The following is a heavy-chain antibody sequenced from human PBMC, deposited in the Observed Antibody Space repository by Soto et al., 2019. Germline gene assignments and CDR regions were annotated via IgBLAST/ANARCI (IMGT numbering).Heavy chain of an antibody. CDR1: GFTFSNHE. Sequence: HPGGSLRLSCAASGFTFSNHEMNWVRQAPGKGLEWVSFIRSTGNIVYYADSVKGRFTISRDNAKNLLYLQMDSLRAEDTAVYYCVRDSPYYDSWSGPFDYWGQGTMVTVSS. CDR2: IRSTGNIV. J-gene: IGHJ4*02. CDR3: VRDSPYYDSWSGPFDY. D-gene: IGHD3-3*01. V-gene: IGHV3-48*03.